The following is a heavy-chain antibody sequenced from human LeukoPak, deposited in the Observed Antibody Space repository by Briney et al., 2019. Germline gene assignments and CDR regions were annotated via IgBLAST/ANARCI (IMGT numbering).Heavy chain of an antibody. Sequence: SETLSLTCNVSGGSVSSGGYYWNWIRQPPGKGLEWIGHVSYSGSTNYNPSLKSRVTISLDTSKNQFSLKLSSMTAADTAVYYCARGGGKTPPIDYWGQGTLVTVSS. D-gene: IGHD4-23*01. J-gene: IGHJ4*02. V-gene: IGHV4-61*08. CDR2: VSYSGST. CDR3: ARGGGKTPPIDY. CDR1: GGSVSSGGYY.